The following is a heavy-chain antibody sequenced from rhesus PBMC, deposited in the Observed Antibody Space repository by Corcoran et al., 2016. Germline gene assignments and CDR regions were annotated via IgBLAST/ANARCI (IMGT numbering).Heavy chain of an antibody. CDR1: GAAISSYW. CDR2: INGNRGSP. Sequence: QVQLQESGPGLVKSSETLSLTCAVSGAAISSYWWTWIRQPPGKGLEWIGEINGNRGSPAYNPSLKSRVTISNDASKNQFSLKLNSVTAADTAVYYCASEFVYWGQGVLVTVSS. J-gene: IGHJ4*01. V-gene: IGHV4-80*01. CDR3: ASEFVY.